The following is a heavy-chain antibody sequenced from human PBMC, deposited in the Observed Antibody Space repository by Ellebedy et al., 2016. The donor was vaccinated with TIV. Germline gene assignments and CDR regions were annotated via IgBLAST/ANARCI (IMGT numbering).Heavy chain of an antibody. CDR2: IGGSGGNT. CDR1: GLTFSNYA. V-gene: IGHV3-23*01. Sequence: GGSLRLSXAASGLTFSNYAMSWVRQGPGKGLEWVSTIGGSGGNTLYTGSVKGRFTTSRDDSKNTLYLQMNSLRAEDTAVYYCAKDPLVPPAQTHIMIAFGGVIVGTFDSWGQGTLVTVSS. CDR3: AKDPLVPPAQTHIMIAFGGVIVGTFDS. D-gene: IGHD3-16*02. J-gene: IGHJ4*02.